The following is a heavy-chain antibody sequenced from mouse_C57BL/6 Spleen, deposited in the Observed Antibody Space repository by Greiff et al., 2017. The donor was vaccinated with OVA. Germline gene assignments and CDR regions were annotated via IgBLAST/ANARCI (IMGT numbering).Heavy chain of an antibody. V-gene: IGHV7-3*01. D-gene: IGHD4-1*02. CDR3: ASQLGNYFDY. CDR2: IRNKANGYTT. CDR1: GFTFTDYY. Sequence: EVKVVESGGGLVQPGGSLSLSCAASGFTFTDYYMSWVRQPPGKALEWLGFIRNKANGYTTEYSASVKGRFTISRDNSQSILYLQMNALRAEDSATYYCASQLGNYFDYWGQGTTLTVSS. J-gene: IGHJ2*01.